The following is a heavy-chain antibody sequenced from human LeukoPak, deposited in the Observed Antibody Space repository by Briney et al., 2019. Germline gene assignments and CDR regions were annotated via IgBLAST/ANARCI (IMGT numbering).Heavy chain of an antibody. J-gene: IGHJ5*02. CDR2: INHSGST. CDR3: ARQGYYDSSGHPDP. V-gene: IGHV4-34*01. CDR1: GGSFSGYY. Sequence: PSETLSLTCAVYGGSFSGYYWSWIRQPPGQGLEWIGEINHSGSTNYNPSLKSRVTISVDTSKNQFSLKLSSVTAADTAVYYCARQGYYDSSGHPDPWGQGTLVTVSS. D-gene: IGHD3-22*01.